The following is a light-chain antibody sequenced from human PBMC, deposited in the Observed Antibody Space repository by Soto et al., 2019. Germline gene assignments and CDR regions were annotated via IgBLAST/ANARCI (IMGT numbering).Light chain of an antibody. Sequence: EIVMTQSPATLSVSPGERATLYCRASQSVFSSLAWYQQKPGQAPRLLIYGAATGATGIPARFSGSGSGTEFTLTISSLQSEDFAVYYCQQYHNWPAFGQGTKVDIK. CDR2: GAA. CDR1: QSVFSS. J-gene: IGKJ1*01. CDR3: QQYHNWPA. V-gene: IGKV3-15*01.